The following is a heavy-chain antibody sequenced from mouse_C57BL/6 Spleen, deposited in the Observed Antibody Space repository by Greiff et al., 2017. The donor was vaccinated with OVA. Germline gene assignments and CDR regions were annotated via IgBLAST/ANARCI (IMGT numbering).Heavy chain of an antibody. V-gene: IGHV1-63*01. CDR2: IYPGGGYT. CDR3: ARRFITTVVADWYFDV. J-gene: IGHJ1*03. D-gene: IGHD1-1*01. CDR1: GYTFTNYW. Sequence: VQLPQSRAALLRPGTSVKMSCKASGYTFTNYWIGWAKQRPGHGLEWIGDIYPGGGYTNYNEKFKGKATLTADKSSSTAYMQFSSLTSEDSAIYYCARRFITTVVADWYFDVWGTGTTVTVSS.